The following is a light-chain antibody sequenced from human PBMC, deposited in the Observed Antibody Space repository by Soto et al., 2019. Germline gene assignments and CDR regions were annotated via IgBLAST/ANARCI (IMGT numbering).Light chain of an antibody. Sequence: EIVLTQSPGTLSLSPGERATLSCRASQSVSSSYLAWYQQKSGQAPRLLIYRASSRATGIPDRFSGSVSGTDFTLTISRLEPEDFAVYYCQQYGSSLWTVGQGTKVEIK. CDR3: QQYGSSLWT. J-gene: IGKJ1*01. CDR1: QSVSSSY. V-gene: IGKV3-20*01. CDR2: RAS.